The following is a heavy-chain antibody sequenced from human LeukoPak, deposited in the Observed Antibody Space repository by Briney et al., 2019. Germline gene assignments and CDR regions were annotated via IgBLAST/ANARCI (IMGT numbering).Heavy chain of an antibody. D-gene: IGHD1-26*01. J-gene: IGHJ4*02. V-gene: IGHV3-23*01. CDR2: VSGSGGST. CDR1: GFTFSSYA. Sequence: PGGSLRLSCAASGFTFSSYAMSWVRQAPGKGVEGVSAVSGSGGSTYYAASVKGRFTIPRDNPKNTLYLQMNSLRAEDTAVYYCAKDVRSGSSYFDYWGQGTLVTVSS. CDR3: AKDVRSGSSYFDY.